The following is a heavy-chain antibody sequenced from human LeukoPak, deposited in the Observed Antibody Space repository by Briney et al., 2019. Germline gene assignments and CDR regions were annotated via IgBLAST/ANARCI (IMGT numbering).Heavy chain of an antibody. V-gene: IGHV1-18*04. D-gene: IGHD3-10*01. J-gene: IGHJ6*04. CDR2: ISAYNGNT. Sequence: ASVKVSCKASGYTFTSYGISWVRQAPGQGLEWMGWISAYNGNTNYAQKLQGRVTMTTDTSTSTAYMELRSLRSDDTAVYYCARYCSGSYTYYYYYGMDVWGKGTTVTVSS. CDR1: GYTFTSYG. CDR3: ARYCSGSYTYYYYYGMDV.